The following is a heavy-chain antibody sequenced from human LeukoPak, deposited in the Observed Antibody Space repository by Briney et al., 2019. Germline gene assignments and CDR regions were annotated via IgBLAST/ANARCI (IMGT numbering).Heavy chain of an antibody. J-gene: IGHJ3*02. CDR3: ARRQCSSISCYYAFNI. CDR2: IRYDGSNK. Sequence: GSLRLSCAASGFTFSSYGMHWVRQAPGKGLEWVAFIRYDGSNKYYADSVKGRFTISRDNSKNTLYLQMNSLRAEDTAVYYCARRQCSSISCYYAFNIWGQGTMVTVSS. D-gene: IGHD2-2*01. CDR1: GFTFSSYG. V-gene: IGHV3-30*02.